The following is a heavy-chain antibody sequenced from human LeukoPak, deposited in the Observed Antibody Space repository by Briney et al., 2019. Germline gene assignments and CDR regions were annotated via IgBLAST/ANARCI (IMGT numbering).Heavy chain of an antibody. CDR2: IYTSGST. CDR1: GGSISSGSYY. Sequence: ASQTLSLTCTVSGGSISSGSYYWSWIRQPAGKGLEWIGRIYTSGSTNYNPSLKSRVTISVDTSKNQFSLKLSSVTAADTAVYYCATIRHYDSLAGAFDIWGQGTMVTVSS. D-gene: IGHD3-22*01. J-gene: IGHJ3*02. CDR3: ATIRHYDSLAGAFDI. V-gene: IGHV4-61*02.